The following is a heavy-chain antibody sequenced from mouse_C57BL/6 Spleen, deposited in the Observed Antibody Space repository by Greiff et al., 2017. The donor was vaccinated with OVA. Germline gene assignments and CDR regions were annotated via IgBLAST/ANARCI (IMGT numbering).Heavy chain of an antibody. J-gene: IGHJ3*01. Sequence: VKLQESGAELVRPGASVTLSCKASGYTFTDYEMHWVKQTPVHGLEWIGAIDPETGGTAYNQKFKGKAILTADKSSSTAYMELRSLTSEDSAVYYCTRSHYGNYGFAYWGQGTLVTVSA. CDR2: IDPETGGT. CDR1: GYTFTDYE. CDR3: TRSHYGNYGFAY. D-gene: IGHD2-1*01. V-gene: IGHV1-15*01.